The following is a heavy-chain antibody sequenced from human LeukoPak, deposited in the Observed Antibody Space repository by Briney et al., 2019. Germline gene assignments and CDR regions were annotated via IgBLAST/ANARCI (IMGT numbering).Heavy chain of an antibody. J-gene: IGHJ4*02. CDR1: GGSFSGYY. Sequence: SETLSLTCAVYGGSFSGYYWIGIRQPPGKGLEWIGEINHSGSTIYNPSLQSRVTISVDTSKIQFSLKLSSVSAADTAVYYCASGSRTPDYWGQGTLVTVSS. CDR3: ASGSRTPDY. V-gene: IGHV4-34*01. CDR2: INHSGST.